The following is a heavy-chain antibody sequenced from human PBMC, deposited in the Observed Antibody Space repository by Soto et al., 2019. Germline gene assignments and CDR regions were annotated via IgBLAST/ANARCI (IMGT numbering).Heavy chain of an antibody. CDR2: INHSGST. J-gene: IGHJ4*02. D-gene: IGHD3-10*01. V-gene: IGHV4-34*08. CDR1: GGTFSGYY. Sequence: QVHLQQWGAGLLKPSETLSLTCAVYGGTFSGYYWSWIRQSPGKGLEWIGEINHSGSTNYNPALKSRVTISVDASRNQFSLKVSSVTAADPAVYYCAGTAGILLWFGELRYYLDYCGQGALVTV. CDR3: AGTAGILLWFGELRYYLDY.